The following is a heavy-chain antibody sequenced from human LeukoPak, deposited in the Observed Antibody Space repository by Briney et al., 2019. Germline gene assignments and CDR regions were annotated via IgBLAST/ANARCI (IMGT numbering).Heavy chain of an antibody. D-gene: IGHD3-3*02. CDR3: ARVSIFGVVIPPDF. CDR1: GFTFSSYA. Sequence: GGSLRLSCAASGFTFSSYAMHWVRQAPGKGPEWVAVISSDGSTKYYADSVKGRFTISRDNSKNTLYLQMNSLRAEDTAVYYCARVSIFGVVIPPDFWGQGTLVTVSS. J-gene: IGHJ4*02. CDR2: ISSDGSTK. V-gene: IGHV3-30*01.